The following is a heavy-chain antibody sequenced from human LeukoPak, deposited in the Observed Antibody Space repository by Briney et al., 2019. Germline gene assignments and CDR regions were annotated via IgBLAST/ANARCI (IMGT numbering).Heavy chain of an antibody. Sequence: GASVKVSCKASGYTFSDNHMYWIRQAPGQGLECMGWISPKSGGTNYAQKFQGRITMTGDTSISTGYMGLTSLRSDDTAVYYCARELGRNAFDVWGQGTMVTVSS. CDR1: GYTFSDNH. V-gene: IGHV1-2*02. J-gene: IGHJ3*01. CDR3: ARELGRNAFDV. CDR2: ISPKSGGT. D-gene: IGHD7-27*01.